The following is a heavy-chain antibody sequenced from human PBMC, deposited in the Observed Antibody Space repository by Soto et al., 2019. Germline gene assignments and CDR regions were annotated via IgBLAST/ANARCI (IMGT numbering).Heavy chain of an antibody. Sequence: SETLSLTCAVYGGSFSGYYWTWIRQPPGTGLEWIGEINHSGSTNYNPSLKSRVTISVDRSKNQFSLKLSSVTAADTAVYYCAMGYSGSYYHYWGQGTLVTVSS. CDR1: GGSFSGYY. CDR2: INHSGST. J-gene: IGHJ4*02. CDR3: AMGYSGSYYHY. D-gene: IGHD1-26*01. V-gene: IGHV4-34*01.